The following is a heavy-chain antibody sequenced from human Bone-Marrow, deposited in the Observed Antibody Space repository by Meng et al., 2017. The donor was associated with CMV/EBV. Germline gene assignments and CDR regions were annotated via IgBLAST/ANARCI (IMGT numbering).Heavy chain of an antibody. CDR3: ARESYDSSGSPIGDAFDI. D-gene: IGHD3-22*01. CDR1: GYTFTGYY. J-gene: IGHJ3*02. CDR2: INPNSGGT. Sequence: ASVKVSFKASGYTFTGYYMHWVRQAPGQGLEWMGWINPNSGGTNYAQKFQGRVTMTRDTSISTAYMELSRLRSDDTAVYYCARESYDSSGSPIGDAFDIWGQGTMVTVSS. V-gene: IGHV1-2*02.